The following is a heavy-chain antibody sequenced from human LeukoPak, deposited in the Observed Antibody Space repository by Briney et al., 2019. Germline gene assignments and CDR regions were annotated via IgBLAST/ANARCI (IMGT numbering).Heavy chain of an antibody. CDR1: GGSISSYY. CDR2: IYYSGST. D-gene: IGHD6-13*01. V-gene: IGHV4-59*01. J-gene: IGHJ6*02. CDR3: AGDRLSSWPYYYYGMDV. Sequence: PSETLSLTCTVSGGSISSYYWSWIRQPPGKGLEWIGYIYYSGSTYYNPSLKSRVTISVDTSKNQFSLKLSSVTAADTAVYYCAGDRLSSWPYYYYGMDVWGQGTTVTVSS.